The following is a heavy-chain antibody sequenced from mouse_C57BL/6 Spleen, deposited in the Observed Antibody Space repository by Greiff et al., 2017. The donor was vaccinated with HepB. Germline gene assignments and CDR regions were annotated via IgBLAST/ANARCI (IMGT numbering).Heavy chain of an antibody. D-gene: IGHD2-3*01. CDR3: AREDDGYFAY. J-gene: IGHJ3*01. CDR2: IDPSDSET. Sequence: QVQLQQPGAELVRPGSSVKLSCKASGYTFTSYWMHWVKQRPIQGLEWIGNIDPSDSETHYNQKFKDKATLTVDKSSSTAYMQISSLTSEDSAVYYCAREDDGYFAYWGQGTLVTVSA. V-gene: IGHV1-52*01. CDR1: GYTFTSYW.